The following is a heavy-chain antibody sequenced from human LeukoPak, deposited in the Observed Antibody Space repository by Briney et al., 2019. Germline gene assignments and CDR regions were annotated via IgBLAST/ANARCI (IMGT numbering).Heavy chain of an antibody. CDR2: INNDGSST. D-gene: IGHD6-19*01. CDR1: GFTFSSYW. CDR3: ARDEAVAD. V-gene: IGHV3-74*01. J-gene: IGHJ3*01. Sequence: PGGSVRLSCAASGFTFSSYWMHWVRQAPGKGLVWVSRINNDGSSTSYADSVKGRFTISRDNAKNTLYLQMNSLRAEDTAVYYCARDEAVADWGQGTMVTVSS.